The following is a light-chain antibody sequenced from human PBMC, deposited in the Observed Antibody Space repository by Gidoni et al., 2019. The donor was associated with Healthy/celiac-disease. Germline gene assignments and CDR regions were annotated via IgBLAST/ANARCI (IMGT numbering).Light chain of an antibody. J-gene: IGKJ1*01. CDR2: DAS. V-gene: IGKV1-5*01. CDR1: QSISSW. Sequence: DIQMTQSPSTLSASVGDRVTITCRASQSISSWLAWYQQKPGKAPKLLIYDASSLESGVPSRFSGSGSGTEFTLTISSLQPDDFATYYCQQYNSCAGFXXXTKVEIK. CDR3: QQYNSCAG.